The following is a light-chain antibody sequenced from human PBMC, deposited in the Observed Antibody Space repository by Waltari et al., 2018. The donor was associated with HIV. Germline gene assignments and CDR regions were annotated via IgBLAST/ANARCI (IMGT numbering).Light chain of an antibody. CDR2: MNK. J-gene: IGLJ3*02. Sequence: QSVLTQPPSASRTPGQTATISCSASSYNSGSNYVYWYQQLPGTAPKLLIYMNKQRPSGVPDRFSGSKSGTSASLAISGLRSEDEADYYCAAWDASLSAWVFGGGTKLTVL. CDR1: SYNSGSNY. CDR3: AAWDASLSAWV. V-gene: IGLV1-47*01.